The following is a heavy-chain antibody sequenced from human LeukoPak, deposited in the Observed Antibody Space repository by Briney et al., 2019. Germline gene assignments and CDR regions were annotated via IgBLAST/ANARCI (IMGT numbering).Heavy chain of an antibody. CDR2: IYTSGST. CDR1: GDSISNYY. Sequence: PSETLSLTCTVSGDSISNYYWSWIRQPAGKGLEWIGRIYTSGSTKYNPSLKSRVSLSVDTSKNQFSLKLNSVTAADTAVYYCARIRDIVVVGGGENYFSHYTDVWGKGTTVIVSS. V-gene: IGHV4-4*07. J-gene: IGHJ6*03. D-gene: IGHD2-2*01. CDR3: ARIRDIVVVGGGENYFSHYTDV.